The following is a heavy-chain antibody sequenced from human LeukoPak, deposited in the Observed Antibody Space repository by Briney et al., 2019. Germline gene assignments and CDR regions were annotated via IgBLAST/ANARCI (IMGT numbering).Heavy chain of an antibody. CDR1: GGSFSSYY. CDR2: IYYSGST. CDR3: ARRSGRSYDYVWGSYRQKNWFDP. V-gene: IGHV4-59*12. J-gene: IGHJ5*02. D-gene: IGHD3-16*02. Sequence: SETLSLTCTVSGGSFSSYYWSWIRQPPGKGLEWIGYIYYSGSTDYNPSLKSRVTISVETSKNQFSLKLSSVTAADTAVYYCARRSGRSYDYVWGSYRQKNWFDPWGQGTLVTVSS.